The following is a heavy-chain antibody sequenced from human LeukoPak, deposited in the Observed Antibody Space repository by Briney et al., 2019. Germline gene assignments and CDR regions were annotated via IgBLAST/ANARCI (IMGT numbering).Heavy chain of an antibody. CDR1: GFTFSSYA. CDR2: ISGSGGST. D-gene: IGHD5-18*01. V-gene: IGHV3-23*01. J-gene: IGHJ4*02. Sequence: PGGSLRLSCTASGFTFSSYAMNWVRQAPGKGLEWVSAISGSGGSTYYADSVKVRFTISRDNSKNTLYLQMNSLRAEDTALYYCAKRYSYAIWGDYWGQGTLVTVSS. CDR3: AKRYSYAIWGDY.